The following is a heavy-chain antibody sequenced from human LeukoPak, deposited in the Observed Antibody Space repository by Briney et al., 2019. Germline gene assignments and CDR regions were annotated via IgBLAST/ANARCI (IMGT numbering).Heavy chain of an antibody. D-gene: IGHD2-8*01. V-gene: IGHV3-48*01. Sequence: GGSLRLSCAASGFTFSSYWMSWVRQAPGKGLEWVSYISSSSSTIYYADSVKGRFTISRDNAKNSLYLQMNSLRAEDTGVYYCARSEMGYYYYYMDVWGKGTTVTVSS. CDR3: ARSEMGYYYYYMDV. J-gene: IGHJ6*03. CDR1: GFTFSSYW. CDR2: ISSSSSTI.